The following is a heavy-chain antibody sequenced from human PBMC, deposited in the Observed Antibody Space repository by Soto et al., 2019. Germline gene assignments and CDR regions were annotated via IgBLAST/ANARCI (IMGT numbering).Heavy chain of an antibody. J-gene: IGHJ5*02. CDR3: ATEQLYDYGDGPLNWFDP. Sequence: SETLSLTCTVSGGSISSTSYYYWSWIRQPPGKGLEWIGSIYYSGSTYYNPSLKSRVTISVDTSKNHFSLKLSSVTAADTAVYFCATEQLYDYGDGPLNWFDPWGQGTLVTVSS. CDR2: IYYSGST. CDR1: GGSISSTSYYY. V-gene: IGHV4-39*01. D-gene: IGHD4-17*01.